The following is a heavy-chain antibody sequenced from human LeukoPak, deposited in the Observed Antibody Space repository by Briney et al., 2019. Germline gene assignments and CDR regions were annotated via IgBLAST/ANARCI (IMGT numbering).Heavy chain of an antibody. CDR1: GFTFSSYW. Sequence: RGSLRLSCAATGFTFSSYWMSWVRQAPGKGLEWVASIKEDGSEKYYVDSVKGRSTISRDNAKNSLFLQMNSLRADDTAVYYCASRHFGGPFDYWGQGILVTVSS. CDR3: ASRHFGGPFDY. CDR2: IKEDGSEK. J-gene: IGHJ4*02. D-gene: IGHD4-23*01. V-gene: IGHV3-7*01.